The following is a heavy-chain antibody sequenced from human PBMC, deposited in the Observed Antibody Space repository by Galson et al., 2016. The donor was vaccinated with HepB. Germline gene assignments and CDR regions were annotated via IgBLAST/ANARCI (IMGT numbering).Heavy chain of an antibody. V-gene: IGHV3-30-3*01. J-gene: IGHJ4*02. D-gene: IGHD2-21*01. CDR2: ISYDGFTE. Sequence: SLRLSCAASGFTFSSYAMHWVRQAPGKGLEWVAVISYDGFTEYSADSVKGRFTISRDNSKNILYLQMNSLRAEDTALYYCAKDTQRVVVVPILDHWGQGTLVTVSS. CDR3: AKDTQRVVVVPILDH. CDR1: GFTFSSYA.